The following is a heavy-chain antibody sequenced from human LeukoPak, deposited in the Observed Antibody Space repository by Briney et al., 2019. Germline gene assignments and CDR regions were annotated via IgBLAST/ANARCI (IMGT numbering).Heavy chain of an antibody. Sequence: SETLSLTCTVSGGSISSYYWSWIRQPPGKGLEWIGYIHSSGSTNYNPSLKSRVTMSVDTSKNQSSLKLSSVTAADTAVYYCATTTGTTGWHYWGQGTLVTVSS. CDR1: GGSISSYY. D-gene: IGHD1-1*01. CDR3: ATTTGTTGWHY. J-gene: IGHJ4*02. V-gene: IGHV4-59*08. CDR2: IHSSGST.